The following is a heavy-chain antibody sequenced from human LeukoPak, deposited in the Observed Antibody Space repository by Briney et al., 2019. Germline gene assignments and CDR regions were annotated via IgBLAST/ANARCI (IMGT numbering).Heavy chain of an antibody. J-gene: IGHJ4*02. CDR1: GDSVSRNSGA. CDR3: ASFRSIAGFDY. Sequence: SQTLSLTCAISGDSVSRNSGAWNWIRQSPSRGLEWLGRTYYRFKWYNDYAVSVKSRITINPDTSKNQFSLHLNSVTPEDTAVYYCASFRSIAGFDYWGQGTLVTVSS. D-gene: IGHD2-21*01. CDR2: TYYRFKWYN. V-gene: IGHV6-1*01.